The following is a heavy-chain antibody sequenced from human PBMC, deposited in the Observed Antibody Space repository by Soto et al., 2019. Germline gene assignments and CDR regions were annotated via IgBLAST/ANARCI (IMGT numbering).Heavy chain of an antibody. CDR2: IIPIFGTA. CDR3: ARDGGGVVVAATLGYYYGMDV. J-gene: IGHJ6*02. V-gene: IGHV1-69*13. CDR1: GGTFSSYA. Sequence: ASVKVSCKASGGTFSSYAISWVRQAPGQGLEWMGGIIPIFGTANYAQKFQGRVTITADESTSTAYMELSSLRSEDTAVYYCARDGGGVVVAATLGYYYGMDVWGQGTTVTVSS. D-gene: IGHD2-15*01.